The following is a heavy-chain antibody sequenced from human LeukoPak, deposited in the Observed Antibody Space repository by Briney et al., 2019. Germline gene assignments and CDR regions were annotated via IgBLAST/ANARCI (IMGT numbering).Heavy chain of an antibody. CDR2: ISSSSSTI. J-gene: IGHJ4*02. D-gene: IGHD4-23*01. Sequence: PGGSLRLSCAASGFTLSSHSMNWVRQAPGKGLEWVSYISSSSSTIYYADSVKGRFTISRDNAKNSLYLQMNSLRAEDTAVYYCATYDYGGNYFDYWGQGTLVTVSS. CDR3: ATYDYGGNYFDY. V-gene: IGHV3-48*01. CDR1: GFTLSSHS.